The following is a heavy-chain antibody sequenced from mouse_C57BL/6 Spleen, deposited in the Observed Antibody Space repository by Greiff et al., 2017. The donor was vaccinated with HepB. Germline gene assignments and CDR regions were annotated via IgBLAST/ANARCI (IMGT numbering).Heavy chain of an antibody. Sequence: VQLQQPGAELVRPGSSVKLSCKASGYTFTSYWMDWVKQRPGQGLEWIGNIYPSDSETHYNQKFKDKATLTVDKSSSTAYMQLSSLTSEDSAVYYGARWGYTKGFAYWGQGTLVTVSA. CDR2: IYPSDSET. CDR1: GYTFTSYW. D-gene: IGHD1-3*01. J-gene: IGHJ3*01. V-gene: IGHV1-61*01. CDR3: ARWGYTKGFAY.